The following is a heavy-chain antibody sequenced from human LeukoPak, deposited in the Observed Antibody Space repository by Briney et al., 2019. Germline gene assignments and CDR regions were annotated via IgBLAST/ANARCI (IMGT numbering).Heavy chain of an antibody. CDR3: AQLYGDDYAFDI. Sequence: GGSLRLSCAASGFAFSSYWMHWVRQAPGKGLVWVSRINSDGSSTSYADSVKGRFTISRDNAKNALYLQVNSLRAEDAAVYYCAQLYGDDYAFDIWGQGTMVTVSS. J-gene: IGHJ3*02. CDR1: GFAFSSYW. V-gene: IGHV3-74*01. D-gene: IGHD4-17*01. CDR2: INSDGSST.